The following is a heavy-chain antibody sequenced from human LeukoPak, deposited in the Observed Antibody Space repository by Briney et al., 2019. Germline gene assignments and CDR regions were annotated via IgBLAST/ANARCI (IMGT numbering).Heavy chain of an antibody. CDR2: TSSSDAGT. V-gene: IGHV3-23*01. CDR1: GFPLSSYA. D-gene: IGHD1-26*01. CDR3: AKLVGATSDWFDP. J-gene: IGHJ5*02. Sequence: PGGSLRLSCAVSGFPLSSYAMSWVRQAPGKGLEWVSATSSSDAGTYYADSVRGRFTISRDNSKNTLYLQMNSLRAEDTAVYYCAKLVGATSDWFDPWGQGTLVTVPS.